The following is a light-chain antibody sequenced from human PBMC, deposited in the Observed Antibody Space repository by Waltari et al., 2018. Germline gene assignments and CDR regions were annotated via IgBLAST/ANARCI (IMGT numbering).Light chain of an antibody. CDR3: QTWGTGILV. J-gene: IGLJ2*01. CDR2: VNSDGSH. CDR1: SGPNNYA. Sequence: QLVLTQSPSASASLGASVTLTRTLSSGPNNYAIAWHQQRPDKGPRYLMKVNSDGSHRKGAGLPDRFSGSSSGAERYLTIFSLQSEDEADYYCQTWGTGILVFGGGTKLTVL. V-gene: IGLV4-69*01.